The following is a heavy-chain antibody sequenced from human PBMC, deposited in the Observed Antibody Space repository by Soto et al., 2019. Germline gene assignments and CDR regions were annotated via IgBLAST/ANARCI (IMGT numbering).Heavy chain of an antibody. CDR3: ARERRDSWPTMFFDY. V-gene: IGHV4-34*01. J-gene: IGHJ4*02. CDR2: INPSGST. D-gene: IGHD3-10*02. CDR1: GVSFSGYY. Sequence: SETLSLTCAVYGVSFSGYYWNWIRQPPGKGLEWIGYINPSGSTNYNPSLKSRVTISLDTPKNQFSLKLSSVTAADTAVYYCARERRDSWPTMFFDYWGPGSLVNGSS.